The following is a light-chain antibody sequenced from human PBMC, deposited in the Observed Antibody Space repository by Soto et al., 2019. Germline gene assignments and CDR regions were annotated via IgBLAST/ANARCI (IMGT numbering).Light chain of an antibody. J-gene: IGKJ5*01. V-gene: IGKV3-15*01. Sequence: EIVMTQAPATLSVSPVARATLSCRASHISSGNLDWYQQKPGKTPRLLIYGASTRATGIPDRFSGSGSGTEFTLTISSLESEDFAVYYCQQCNNWPPITFGQGTRLEIK. CDR3: QQCNNWPPIT. CDR1: HISSGN. CDR2: GAS.